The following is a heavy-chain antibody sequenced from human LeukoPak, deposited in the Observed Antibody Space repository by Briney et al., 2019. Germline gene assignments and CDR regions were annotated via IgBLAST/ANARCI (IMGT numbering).Heavy chain of an antibody. CDR2: ISAHTGLT. J-gene: IGHJ4*02. D-gene: IGHD3-10*01. V-gene: IGHV1-18*01. CDR3: ARVVGSLSMVRGVMDY. Sequence: ASVTVSFKSSGYTFNNFAISWVRQAPGQGLEWMGWISAHTGLTNYAQNLQDRVSVTTHTSTNTTYLELRSLKFDDTAVYYCARVVGSLSMVRGVMDYWGQGTLVTVSS. CDR1: GYTFNNFA.